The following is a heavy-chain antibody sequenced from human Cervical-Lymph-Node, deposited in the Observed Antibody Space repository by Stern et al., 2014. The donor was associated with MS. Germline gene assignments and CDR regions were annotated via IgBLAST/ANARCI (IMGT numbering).Heavy chain of an antibody. D-gene: IGHD2-8*01. V-gene: IGHV2-5*02. J-gene: IGHJ5*02. CDR3: AHRSRYCTNGVCYPGWFDP. Sequence: QVTLKESGPTLVKPTQTLTLTCTFSGFSLSTSGVGVGWIRQPPGKALEWLALIYWDDDKRYSPSLKSQLPITKDTSKNQVVLTMTNMAPVDTATYYCAHRSRYCTNGVCYPGWFDPWGQGTLVTVSS. CDR1: GFSLSTSGVG. CDR2: IYWDDDK.